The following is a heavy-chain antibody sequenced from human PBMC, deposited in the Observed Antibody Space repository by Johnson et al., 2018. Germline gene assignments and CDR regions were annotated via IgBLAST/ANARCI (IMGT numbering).Heavy chain of an antibody. Sequence: QVQLREAGGGVVQPGRSLRLSCAASGFTFSSYAMHWVRQAPGKGLEWVAVISYDGSNKYYADSVKGRFTIPRDNSKNTLYLQMNSLRAEHTAGYYCARERVVQTEPYYYYYYMDVWGKGTTVTVSS. CDR2: ISYDGSNK. CDR3: ARERVVQTEPYYYYYYMDV. V-gene: IGHV3-30-3*01. CDR1: GFTFSSYA. J-gene: IGHJ6*03. D-gene: IGHD1-14*01.